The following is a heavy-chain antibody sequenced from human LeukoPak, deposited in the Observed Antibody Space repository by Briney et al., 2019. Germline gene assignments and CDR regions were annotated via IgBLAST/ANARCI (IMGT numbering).Heavy chain of an antibody. D-gene: IGHD3-3*01. CDR1: GGSFSGYY. CDR3: ARATHFTIFGVVIIPPTRGMDV. CDR2: INHSGST. Sequence: SETLPLTCAVYGGSFSGYYWSWIRQPPGKGLEWIGEINHSGSTNYNPSLKSRVTISVDTSKNQFSLKLSSVTAADTAVYYCARATHFTIFGVVIIPPTRGMDVWGQGTTVTVSS. V-gene: IGHV4-34*01. J-gene: IGHJ6*02.